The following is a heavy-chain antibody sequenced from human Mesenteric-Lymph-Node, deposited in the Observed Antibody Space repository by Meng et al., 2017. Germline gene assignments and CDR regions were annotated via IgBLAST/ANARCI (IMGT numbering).Heavy chain of an antibody. CDR2: IRGRAYGGAT. D-gene: IGHD3-10*01. CDR1: GFTFGDYA. Sequence: GESLKISCTASGFTFGDYAMSWVRQAPGKGLEWVGFIRGRAYGGATDYAASVKGRFTISRDDSKSIASLQMSSLKTEDTAVYFFTRASLTLVRGVTVDYFFGMDVWGQGTTVTVSS. CDR3: TRASLTLVRGVTVDYFFGMDV. V-gene: IGHV3-49*04. J-gene: IGHJ6*02.